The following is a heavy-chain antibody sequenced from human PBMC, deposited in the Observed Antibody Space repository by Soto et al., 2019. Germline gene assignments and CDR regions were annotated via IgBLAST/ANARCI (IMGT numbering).Heavy chain of an antibody. J-gene: IGHJ6*02. D-gene: IGHD3-3*01. Sequence: GGSLRLSCAASGFTFSSYEMNWVRQAPGKGLEWVSYISSSGSTIYYADSVKGRFTISRDNAKNSLYLQMNSLRAEDTAVYYCARGVLITIFEEVLDVWGQGTTVTVSS. CDR2: ISSSGSTI. CDR1: GFTFSSYE. CDR3: ARGVLITIFEEVLDV. V-gene: IGHV3-48*03.